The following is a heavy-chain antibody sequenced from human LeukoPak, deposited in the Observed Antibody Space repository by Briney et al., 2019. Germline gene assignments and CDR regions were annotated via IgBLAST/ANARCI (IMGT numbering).Heavy chain of an antibody. V-gene: IGHV3-23*01. J-gene: IGHJ4*02. CDR2: ISGSGGST. CDR1: GFTFSSYA. Sequence: PGGSLRLSCAASGFTFSSYAMSWVRQAPGKGLEWVSAISGSGGSTYYADSVKGRFTISRDNSKNTLYLQMNSLRAEDTAVYYCAKDRMVGTGEYYFDYWGPGTLVTVSS. CDR3: AKDRMVGTGEYYFDY. D-gene: IGHD1-26*01.